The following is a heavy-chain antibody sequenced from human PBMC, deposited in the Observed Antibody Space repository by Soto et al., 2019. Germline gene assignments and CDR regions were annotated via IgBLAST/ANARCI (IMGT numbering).Heavy chain of an antibody. J-gene: IGHJ6*02. CDR3: ARGPVVQGIYYYYYGMDV. V-gene: IGHV1-69*13. D-gene: IGHD2-15*01. Sequence: SVNVSCKPSGGTFSSYSISWVRQAPGQGLEWMGGIIPIFGTANYAQKFQGRVTITADESTSTAYMELSSLRSEDTAVYYCARGPVVQGIYYYYYGMDVWGQGTTVTVSS. CDR1: GGTFSSYS. CDR2: IIPIFGTA.